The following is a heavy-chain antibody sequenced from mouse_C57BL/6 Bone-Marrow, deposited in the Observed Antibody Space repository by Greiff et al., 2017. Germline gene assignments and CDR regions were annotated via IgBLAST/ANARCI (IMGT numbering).Heavy chain of an antibody. CDR2: IRNKANGYTT. CDR3: ASSMMVTTFLFAY. V-gene: IGHV7-3*01. CDR1: GFTFTDYY. D-gene: IGHD2-3*01. J-gene: IGHJ3*01. Sequence: EVMLVESGGGLVQPGGSLSLSCAASGFTFTDYYMSWVRQPPGKALEWLGFIRNKANGYTTEYSASVKGRFTISRDNSQSILYLQMNALRAEDSATYYCASSMMVTTFLFAYWGQGTLVTVSA.